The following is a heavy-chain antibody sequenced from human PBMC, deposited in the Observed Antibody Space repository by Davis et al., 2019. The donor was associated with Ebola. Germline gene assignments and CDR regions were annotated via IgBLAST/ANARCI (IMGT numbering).Heavy chain of an antibody. CDR2: ISGNGRAT. J-gene: IGHJ6*03. CDR1: GFTFSGYD. Sequence: GGSLRLSCAASGFTFSGYDMSRARHAPGKGLDSASGISGNGRATYYADSVKGRFTISRDKSNNTLDLQMNILTPEDTAVYYCAKAYCGAECSYILHFYQDMDVWGKGTTVTVSS. CDR3: AKAYCGAECSYILHFYQDMDV. V-gene: IGHV3-23*01. D-gene: IGHD2-21*01.